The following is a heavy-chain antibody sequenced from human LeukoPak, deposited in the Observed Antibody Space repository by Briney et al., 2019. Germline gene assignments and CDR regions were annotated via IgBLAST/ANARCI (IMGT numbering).Heavy chain of an antibody. CDR2: IYYSGST. D-gene: IGHD3-16*01. Sequence: SETLSLTCTVSGGSISSYYWSWIRQPPGKGLEWIGYIYYSGSTNYNPSLKSRVTISVDTSKNQFSLKLSSVTAADTAVYYCARDGGAIYGSKPLDYWGQGTLVTVSS. V-gene: IGHV4-59*12. CDR1: GGSISSYY. CDR3: ARDGGAIYGSKPLDY. J-gene: IGHJ4*02.